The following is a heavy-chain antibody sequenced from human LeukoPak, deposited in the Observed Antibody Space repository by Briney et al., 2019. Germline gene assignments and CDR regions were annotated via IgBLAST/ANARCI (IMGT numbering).Heavy chain of an antibody. J-gene: IGHJ6*03. CDR1: GYTFTGYY. Sequence: ASVKVSCKASGYTFTGYYMHWVRQAPGQGLEWMGWINPNSGGTNYAQKFQGRVTMTRDTSISTAYMELSSLRSEDTAVYYCARCGSDYDILTGYYYYYYYMDVWGKGTTVTISS. CDR2: INPNSGGT. V-gene: IGHV1-2*02. D-gene: IGHD3-9*01. CDR3: ARCGSDYDILTGYYYYYYYMDV.